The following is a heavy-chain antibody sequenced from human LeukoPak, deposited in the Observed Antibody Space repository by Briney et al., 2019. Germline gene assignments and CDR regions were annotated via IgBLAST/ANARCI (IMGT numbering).Heavy chain of an antibody. V-gene: IGHV3-7*01. CDR2: IKQDGSEK. Sequence: GGSLRLSCAASGFTFSSYWMSWVRQAPGKGLEWVANIKQDGSEKYYVDSVKGRFTISRDNAKNSLYLQMNSLRAEDTAVYYCARDRAGQQLGNKIYGMDVWGQGTTVTVSS. CDR1: GFTFSSYW. CDR3: ARDRAGQQLGNKIYGMDV. J-gene: IGHJ6*02. D-gene: IGHD6-13*01.